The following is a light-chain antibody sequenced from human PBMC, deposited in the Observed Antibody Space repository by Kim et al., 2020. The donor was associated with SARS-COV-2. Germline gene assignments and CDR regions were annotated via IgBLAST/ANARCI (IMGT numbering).Light chain of an antibody. J-gene: IGLJ2*01. V-gene: IGLV2-11*02. Sequence: GPTVTISSPGTRWVSGRYTYCSWYQLNPGKAPRLMIFDVTKRPTGVPDGFAGSKSGNTASLTISGLQADDEADYYCCSYAGRYSVIFGGGTHLTVL. CDR1: RWVSGRYTY. CDR2: DVT. CDR3: CSYAGRYSVI.